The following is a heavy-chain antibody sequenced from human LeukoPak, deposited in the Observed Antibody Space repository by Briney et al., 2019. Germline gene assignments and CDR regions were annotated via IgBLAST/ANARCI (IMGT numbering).Heavy chain of an antibody. CDR3: ARDPGGLFDY. J-gene: IGHJ4*02. Sequence: GGSLTLSCAASGFTFSSYAMSWVRQAPGKGLEWVSAISGSGGSTYYADSVKGRFTISRDNSKNTLYLQMNSLRAEDTAVYYCARDPGGLFDYWGQGTLVTVSS. CDR2: ISGSGGST. CDR1: GFTFSSYA. D-gene: IGHD1-26*01. V-gene: IGHV3-23*01.